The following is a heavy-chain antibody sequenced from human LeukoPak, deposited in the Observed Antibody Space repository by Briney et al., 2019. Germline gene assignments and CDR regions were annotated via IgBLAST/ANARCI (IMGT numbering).Heavy chain of an antibody. CDR1: GGSISSSSYY. CDR2: IYYSGST. J-gene: IGHJ4*02. D-gene: IGHD3-22*01. CDR3: ARDKLKKTYYYDSSGSPRQPVHTYFDY. Sequence: SETLSLTCTVSGGSISSSSYYWGWIRQPPGKGLEWIGSIYYSGSTYYNPSLKSRVTISVDTSENQFSLKLSSVTAADTAVYYCARDKLKKTYYYDSSGSPRQPVHTYFDYWGQGTLVTVSS. V-gene: IGHV4-39*07.